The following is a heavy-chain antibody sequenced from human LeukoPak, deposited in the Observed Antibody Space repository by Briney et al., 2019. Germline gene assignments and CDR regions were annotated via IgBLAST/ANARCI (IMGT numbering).Heavy chain of an antibody. CDR1: GGTFSTYS. CDR2: IIPILGVP. D-gene: IGHD5-18*01. V-gene: IGHV1-69*02. Sequence: SVKVSCKASGGTFSTYSIAWVRQAPGQGLEWMGRIIPILGVPNYAQKFQGRLTITADKSTSTVYMELSSLRSEDTAVYYCARGGLTAMVLNFDYWGQGTLVTVSS. J-gene: IGHJ4*02. CDR3: ARGGLTAMVLNFDY.